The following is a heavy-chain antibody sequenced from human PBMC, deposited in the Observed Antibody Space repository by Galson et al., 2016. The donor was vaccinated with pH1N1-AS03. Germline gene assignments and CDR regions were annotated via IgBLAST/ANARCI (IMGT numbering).Heavy chain of an antibody. CDR1: GFTFSTYS. Sequence: LRLSCAASGFTFSTYSMAWVRQAPGKGLEWVSALSSRGDDAYYADSVKGRFTISRDNPMNTLYLQMNSLEAEDTAVYYCAKGQLGILFYGIHVWGQGTTVIVSS. CDR2: LSSRGDDA. CDR3: AKGQLGILFYGIHV. D-gene: IGHD7-27*01. V-gene: IGHV3-23*01. J-gene: IGHJ6*02.